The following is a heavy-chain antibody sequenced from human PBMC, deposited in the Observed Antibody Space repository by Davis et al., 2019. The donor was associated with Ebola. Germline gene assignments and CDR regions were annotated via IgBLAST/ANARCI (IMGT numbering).Heavy chain of an antibody. V-gene: IGHV3-7*01. CDR1: GFTFSSYW. D-gene: IGHD6-6*01. CDR2: IKQDGSEK. CDR3: AARNNWFDP. Sequence: GESLKISCAASGFTFSSYWMSWVRQAPGKGLEWVANIKQDGSEKYYVDSVKGRFTISRDNAKNTLYLQMNSLRAEDTAVYYCAARNNWFDPWGQGTLVTVSS. J-gene: IGHJ5*02.